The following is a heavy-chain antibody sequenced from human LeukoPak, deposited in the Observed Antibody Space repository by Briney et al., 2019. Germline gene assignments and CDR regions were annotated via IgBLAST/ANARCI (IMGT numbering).Heavy chain of an antibody. J-gene: IGHJ3*02. CDR3: AAPSSGYYLDAFDI. D-gene: IGHD3-22*01. CDR1: GGTFSSYA. CDR2: IIPIFGTA. V-gene: IGHV1-69*05. Sequence: SVKVSCKASGGTFSSYAISWVRQAPGQGHEWMGRIIPIFGTANYAQKFQGRVTITTDESTSTAYMELSSLRSEDTAVYYCAAPSSGYYLDAFDIWGQGTMVTVSS.